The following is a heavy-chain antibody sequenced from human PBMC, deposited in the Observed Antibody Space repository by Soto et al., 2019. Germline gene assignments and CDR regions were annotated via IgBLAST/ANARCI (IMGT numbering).Heavy chain of an antibody. CDR3: ARQADIVAPLDY. D-gene: IGHD5-12*01. Sequence: PSETLSLTCTVSGGSISSSSYYWGWIRQPPGKGLEWIGSIYYSGSTYYNPSLKSRVTISVDTSKNQFSLKLSSVTAADTAVYYCARQADIVAPLDYWGQGTLVTVSS. CDR2: IYYSGST. CDR1: GGSISSSSYY. V-gene: IGHV4-39*01. J-gene: IGHJ4*02.